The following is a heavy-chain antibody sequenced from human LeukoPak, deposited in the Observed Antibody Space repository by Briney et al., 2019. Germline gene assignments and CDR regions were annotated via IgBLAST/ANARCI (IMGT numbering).Heavy chain of an antibody. V-gene: IGHV1-18*01. J-gene: IGHJ6*02. CDR3: ARQWLVQDYYYGMDV. CDR1: GYTFTSYG. Sequence: ASVKVSCKASGYTFTSYGISWVRQAPGQGLEWMGWISAYNGNTNYAQKLQGRVTMTTDTSTSTAYMELRSLRSDDTAVYYCARQWLVQDYYYGMDVWGQGTTVTVS. D-gene: IGHD6-19*01. CDR2: ISAYNGNT.